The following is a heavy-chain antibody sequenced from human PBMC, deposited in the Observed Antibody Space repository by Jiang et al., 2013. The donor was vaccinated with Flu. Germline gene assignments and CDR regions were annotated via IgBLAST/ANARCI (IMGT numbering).Heavy chain of an antibody. J-gene: IGHJ6*02. CDR3: ASLQEGAPRGWYYYGMDV. Sequence: PGKGLEWVAVIWYDGSNKYYADSVKGRFTISRDNSKNTLYLQMNSLRAEDTAVYYCASLQEGAPRGWYYYGMDVWGQGTTVTVSS. CDR2: IWYDGSNK. V-gene: IGHV3-33*01. D-gene: IGHD2-15*01.